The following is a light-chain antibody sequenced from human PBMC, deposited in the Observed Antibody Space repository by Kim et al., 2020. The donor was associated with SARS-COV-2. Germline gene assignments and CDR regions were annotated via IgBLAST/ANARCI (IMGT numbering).Light chain of an antibody. CDR2: LGS. CDR1: QSLLHSNGYNY. J-gene: IGKJ1*01. V-gene: IGKV2-28*01. CDR3: MQALQIPWT. Sequence: PASISCRSSQSLLHSNGYNYLDWYLQKPGQSPQLLIYLGSNRASGVPDRFSGSGSGTDFTLKISRVEAEDVGVYYCMQALQIPWTFGQGTKVDIK.